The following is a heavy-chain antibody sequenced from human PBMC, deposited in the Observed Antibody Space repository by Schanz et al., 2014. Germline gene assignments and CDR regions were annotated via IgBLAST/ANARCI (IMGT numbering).Heavy chain of an antibody. CDR3: ARPSDSSWYMDV. CDR1: GFTFSTYY. V-gene: IGHV3-21*02. Sequence: EVQLVESGGGLVKPGGSLRLSCAASGFTFSTYYMNWVRQAPGKGLEWVSSISSSSSYISYADSVKGRFTISRDNAKNSLYLQMNGLRAVDTAVYYCARPSDSSWYMDVWGKGTTVTVSS. D-gene: IGHD2-21*02. J-gene: IGHJ6*03. CDR2: ISSSSSYI.